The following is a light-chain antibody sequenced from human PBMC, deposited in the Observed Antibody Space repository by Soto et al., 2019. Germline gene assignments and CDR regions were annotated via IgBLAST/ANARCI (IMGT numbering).Light chain of an antibody. Sequence: EIVMTQSPATLSVSPGERATLSCRASHSVSSRLAWYQQKPGQAPRLLIYGASTRANGLPARFSGSGSGTEFTLTISSLQSEDFAVYYCKQYTNWPLTFGGGTKVEIK. CDR3: KQYTNWPLT. CDR1: HSVSSR. V-gene: IGKV3-15*01. CDR2: GAS. J-gene: IGKJ4*01.